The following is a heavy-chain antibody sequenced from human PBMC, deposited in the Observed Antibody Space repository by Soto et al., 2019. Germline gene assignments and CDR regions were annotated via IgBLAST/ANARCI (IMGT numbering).Heavy chain of an antibody. V-gene: IGHV3-30*18. J-gene: IGHJ6*02. Sequence: PGGSLRLSCAASRLSFRTYGIHWVRQAPGKGLEWVAVISNDGTNKYYADSVKGRFTISRDNSKKTLYLQMNSLRTEDTAIYYCAKTHDQRAYYYYGLDVWGQGTKVSVSS. CDR2: ISNDGTNK. D-gene: IGHD1-1*01. CDR3: AKTHDQRAYYYYGLDV. CDR1: RLSFRTYG.